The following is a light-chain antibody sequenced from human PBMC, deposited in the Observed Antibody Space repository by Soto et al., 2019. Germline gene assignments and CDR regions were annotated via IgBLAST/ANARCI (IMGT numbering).Light chain of an antibody. CDR1: QTVSSH. CDR3: QQYSTSPPT. CDR2: GAS. V-gene: IGKV3-20*01. Sequence: EIVLTQSPATLSLSPGERATLSCRASQTVSSHLAWYQQKPGQAPRLLIYGASSRATGIPDRFSGSGSGTDFTLTISRLEPEDFAVYYCQQYSTSPPTFGGGTKVDNK. J-gene: IGKJ4*01.